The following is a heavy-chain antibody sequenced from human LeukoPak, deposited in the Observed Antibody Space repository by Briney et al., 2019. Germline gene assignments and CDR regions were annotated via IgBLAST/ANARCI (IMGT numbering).Heavy chain of an antibody. V-gene: IGHV3-74*01. CDR3: ARVRHRGVIRVDAFDI. CDR1: GFTFSNYW. CDR2: INSDGRSI. J-gene: IGHJ3*02. D-gene: IGHD3-10*01. Sequence: GVSLRLSCAASGFTFSNYWMHWVRQAPGKGRVRVSRINSDGRSIIYADSVKGRFTISRDNAKNTLYLQMNSLRVEDTAVYYCARVRHRGVIRVDAFDIWGQGTMVTVSS.